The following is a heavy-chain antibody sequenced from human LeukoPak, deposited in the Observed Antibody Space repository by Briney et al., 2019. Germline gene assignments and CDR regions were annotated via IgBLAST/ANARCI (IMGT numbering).Heavy chain of an antibody. CDR2: IYTSGST. D-gene: IGHD2-2*02. Sequence: PSETLSLTCTVSGGSISSGSYYWSWIRQPAGKGLEWIGRIYTSGSTNYNPSLKSRVTISVDTSKNQFSLKLSSVTAADTAVYYCARGLERRYQLRYRLWAFDIWGQGTMVTVSS. CDR1: GGSISSGSYY. V-gene: IGHV4-61*02. CDR3: ARGLERRYQLRYRLWAFDI. J-gene: IGHJ3*02.